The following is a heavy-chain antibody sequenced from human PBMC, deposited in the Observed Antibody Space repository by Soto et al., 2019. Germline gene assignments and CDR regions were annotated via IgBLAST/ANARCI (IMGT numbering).Heavy chain of an antibody. CDR3: TRASFGVGMDL. D-gene: IGHD3-10*01. Sequence: GGSLRLSCAAFGFTYRSYDMHWVRQVAGKGLEWVSSLGGAGARVYAESVKGRFVISRDNANSMYLQMDSLRAGDTAIYYCTRASFGVGMDLWGQGTPVTVSS. J-gene: IGHJ6*02. CDR2: LGGAGAR. CDR1: GFTYRSYD. V-gene: IGHV3-13*01.